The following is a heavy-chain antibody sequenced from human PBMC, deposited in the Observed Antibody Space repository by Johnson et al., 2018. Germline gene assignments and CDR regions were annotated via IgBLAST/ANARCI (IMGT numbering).Heavy chain of an antibody. D-gene: IGHD1-26*01. Sequence: VQLVESGGGVVQPGGSLRLSCAASGFTFSSFAMRWVRQAPGKGLEWVSTISGSGDNTYYAESVQGRFTISRDNSKNTLYLQMNSRGAGDAGVYYCARPGTDGAWWEYNYGMDVWGQGTTVTVSS. V-gene: IGHV3-23*04. CDR1: GFTFSSFA. CDR2: ISGSGDNT. CDR3: ARPGTDGAWWEYNYGMDV. J-gene: IGHJ6*02.